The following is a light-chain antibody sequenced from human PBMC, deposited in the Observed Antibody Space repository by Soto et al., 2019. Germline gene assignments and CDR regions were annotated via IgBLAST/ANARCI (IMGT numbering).Light chain of an antibody. Sequence: EILTTQSPATLSVSPGERATLSCRASQSVSPNVAWYQQRPGQAPRLLIYGASNRATGIPDRFGGSGSGTDFTLTISRLEPEDFAVYYCQQYGSSGTFGQGTKVDIK. CDR2: GAS. CDR3: QQYGSSGT. J-gene: IGKJ1*01. V-gene: IGKV3-20*01. CDR1: QSVSPN.